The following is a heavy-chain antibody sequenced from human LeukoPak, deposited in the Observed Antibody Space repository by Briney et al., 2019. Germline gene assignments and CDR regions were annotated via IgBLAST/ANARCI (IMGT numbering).Heavy chain of an antibody. CDR2: MNPNSGNT. Sequence: GASVKVFCKASGYTFTSYDINWVRQATGQGLEWMGWMNPNSGNTGYAQKFQGRVTITRNTSISTAYMELSSLRSEDTAVYYCARRMRGDAFDIWGQGTMVTVSS. CDR3: ARRMRGDAFDI. CDR1: GYTFTSYD. D-gene: IGHD2/OR15-2a*01. J-gene: IGHJ3*02. V-gene: IGHV1-8*03.